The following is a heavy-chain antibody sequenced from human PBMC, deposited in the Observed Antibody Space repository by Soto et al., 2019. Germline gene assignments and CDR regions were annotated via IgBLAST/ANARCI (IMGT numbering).Heavy chain of an antibody. CDR2: VHPDSGGT. D-gene: IGHD3-22*01. J-gene: IGHJ4*02. V-gene: IGHV1-2*02. CDR1: GYIFTDHL. CDR3: ARGAQGFFPVSGIYFYFDH. Sequence: QVQLVQSGAEVREAGAAVGVSCKTSGYIFTDHLIHWVRQSPGQGLQWVGWVHPDSGGTNVAQAFQDRVTMTADTSITTAYMDLARLRPDDTAIFYCARGAQGFFPVSGIYFYFDHWGQGTPVTVSS.